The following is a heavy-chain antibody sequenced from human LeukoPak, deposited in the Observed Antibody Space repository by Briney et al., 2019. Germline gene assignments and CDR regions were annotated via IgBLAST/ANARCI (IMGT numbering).Heavy chain of an antibody. CDR3: AKGLDSSSWYYFDY. D-gene: IGHD6-13*01. CDR2: ISGSGDST. V-gene: IGHV3-23*01. J-gene: IGHJ4*02. CDR1: KFTFNSYA. Sequence: GGSLRLSCAASKFTFNSYAMSWVRQAPGKGLEWVSDISGSGDSTYYADSVKGRFTISRDNSKNTVYLQMKSLRAEDTAVYYCAKGLDSSSWYYFDYWGQGTLVTVSS.